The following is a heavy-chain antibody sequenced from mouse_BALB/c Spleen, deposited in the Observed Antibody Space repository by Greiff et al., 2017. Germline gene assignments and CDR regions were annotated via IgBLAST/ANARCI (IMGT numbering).Heavy chain of an antibody. J-gene: IGHJ4*01. Sequence: EVKLMESGPSLVKPSQTLSLTCSVTGDSITSGYWNWIRKFPGNKLEYMGYISYSGSTYYNPSLKSRISITRDTSKNQYYLQLNSVTTEDTATYYCARRVYDYDDYAMDYWGQGTSVTVSS. CDR2: ISYSGST. V-gene: IGHV3-8*02. CDR3: ARRVYDYDDYAMDY. CDR1: GDSITSGY. D-gene: IGHD2-4*01.